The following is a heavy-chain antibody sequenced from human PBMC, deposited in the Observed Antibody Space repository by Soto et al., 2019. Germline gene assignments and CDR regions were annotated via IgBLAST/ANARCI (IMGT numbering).Heavy chain of an antibody. CDR2: ISGSGAAT. Sequence: GGSLRLSCAATGFPFWKYAMSWVRQAPRKGLEWVAGISGSGAATYYADSVRGRFTVSRDNSKDTLVLQMNTLRAEDTALYYCAKTRLYDNNDYHRDGFDVWGPGTVVTVSS. CDR3: AKTRLYDNNDYHRDGFDV. CDR1: GFPFWKYA. V-gene: IGHV3-23*01. D-gene: IGHD3-22*01. J-gene: IGHJ3*01.